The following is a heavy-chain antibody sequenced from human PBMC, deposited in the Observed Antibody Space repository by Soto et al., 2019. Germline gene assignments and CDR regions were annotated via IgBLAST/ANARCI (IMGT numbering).Heavy chain of an antibody. CDR2: IDPSGGST. D-gene: IGHD2-2*01. V-gene: IGHV1-46*03. CDR1: GYRFTKYY. Sequence: ASVKVSCKASGYRFTKYYIHWVRQAPGQGLEWVGIIDPSGGSTTYAQNFQGRVTMTRDTSTSTVYMELSSLRSEDTAVYYCASHCSSSCSDWIDPWGQGTLVTVSS. CDR3: ASHCSSSCSDWIDP. J-gene: IGHJ5*02.